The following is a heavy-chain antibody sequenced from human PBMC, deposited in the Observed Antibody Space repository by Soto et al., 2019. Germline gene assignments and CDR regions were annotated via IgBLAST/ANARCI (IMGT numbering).Heavy chain of an antibody. V-gene: IGHV1-69*19. CDR2: ISPMFGAA. CDR1: GGTFNTYA. J-gene: IGHJ4*02. Sequence: QVQLVQSGAEMKKPGSSVKVSCQSSGGTFNTYAMNWVRQAPGQGPEWMGDISPMFGAANYAPKFQGRVTITADESTGTSHMQLSSLTSEDTALYFCAREFQVHTPAFVYWGQGPLVTVSS. D-gene: IGHD3-10*01. CDR3: AREFQVHTPAFVY.